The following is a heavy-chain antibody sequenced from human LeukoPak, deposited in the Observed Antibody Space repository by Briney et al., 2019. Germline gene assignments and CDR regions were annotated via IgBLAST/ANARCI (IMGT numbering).Heavy chain of an antibody. Sequence: GGSLRLSCAASGFTFSSYEMNWVRQAPGKGLEWVSYISSSGSTIFYADSVKGRFTISRDNAKNSLYLQMNSLRAEDTAVYYCARADSSDSYYFDYWGQGTLVTVSS. CDR3: ARADSSDSYYFDY. CDR2: ISSSGSTI. CDR1: GFTFSSYE. J-gene: IGHJ4*02. D-gene: IGHD6-19*01. V-gene: IGHV3-48*03.